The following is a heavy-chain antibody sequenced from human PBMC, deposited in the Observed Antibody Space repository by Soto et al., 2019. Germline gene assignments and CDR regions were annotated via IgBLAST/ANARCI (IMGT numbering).Heavy chain of an antibody. CDR1: GYTFTSYG. D-gene: IGHD3-22*01. CDR3: AREYATDYYDSSGHLRTDAFDI. Sequence: GASVKVSCKASGYTFTSYGISWVRQAPGQGLEWMGWISAYNGNTNYAQKLQGRVTMTTDTSTSTAYMELRSLRSDDTAVYYCAREYATDYYDSSGHLRTDAFDIWGQGTMVTVSS. CDR2: ISAYNGNT. V-gene: IGHV1-18*01. J-gene: IGHJ3*02.